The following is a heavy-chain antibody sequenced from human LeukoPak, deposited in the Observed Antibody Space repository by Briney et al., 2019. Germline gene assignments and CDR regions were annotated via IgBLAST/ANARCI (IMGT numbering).Heavy chain of an antibody. V-gene: IGHV4-39*07. CDR3: ARGGRITGTTSLFDY. D-gene: IGHD1-20*01. Sequence: SETLSLTCTVSGGSISSSTYYWDWIRQPPGKGLEWIGNFYDSGSTWYNPSLKSRVTISVDTSKNQFSLKLSSVTAADTAVYYCARGGRITGTTSLFDYWGQGTLVTVSS. J-gene: IGHJ4*02. CDR2: FYDSGST. CDR1: GGSISSSTYY.